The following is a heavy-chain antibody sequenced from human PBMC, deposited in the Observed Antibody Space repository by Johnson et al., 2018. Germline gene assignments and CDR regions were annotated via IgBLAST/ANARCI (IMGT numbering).Heavy chain of an antibody. Sequence: QVQLQESGPGLVKPSGTLSLTCAVSGGSISSSNWWTWVRQPPGKGLEWIGEIYHSGTTNYSPSLKSRVTISIEKSKNQFSLNLSSVTAADTAVYYCARDPLAAAGRLDAFDIWGQGTMVTVSS. V-gene: IGHV4-4*02. D-gene: IGHD6-13*01. CDR1: GGSISSSNW. J-gene: IGHJ3*02. CDR3: ARDPLAAAGRLDAFDI. CDR2: IYHSGTT.